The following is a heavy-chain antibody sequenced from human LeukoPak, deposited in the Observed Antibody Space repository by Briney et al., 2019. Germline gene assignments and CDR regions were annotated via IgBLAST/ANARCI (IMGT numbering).Heavy chain of an antibody. Sequence: SETLSLTCAVYGGSFSGYYWSWIRQPPGKGLEWIGEINHSGSTNYNPSLKSRVTISVDTSKNQFSLKLSSVTAADTAVYYCARVVSHIERQVVPAAIQDYYYYYMDVWGKGTTVTVSS. D-gene: IGHD2-2*02. CDR2: INHSGST. CDR3: ARVVSHIERQVVPAAIQDYYYYYMDV. CDR1: GGSFSGYY. J-gene: IGHJ6*03. V-gene: IGHV4-34*01.